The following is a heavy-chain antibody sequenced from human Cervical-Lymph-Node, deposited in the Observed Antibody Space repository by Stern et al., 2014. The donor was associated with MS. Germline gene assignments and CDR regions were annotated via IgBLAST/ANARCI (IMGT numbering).Heavy chain of an antibody. J-gene: IGHJ4*02. CDR3: ARGPNHYDFWSNSYESFY. CDR2: INSGSSMR. V-gene: IGHV3-48*01. D-gene: IGHD3-3*01. CDR1: GFTFSGYS. Sequence: EVQLVESGGGLVQPGGSLRLSCVASGFTFSGYSMIWVRQAPGKGLEWVAYINSGSSMRYYADSVKGRFTISRDNAQNSLYLQMDSLRGEDTAVYYCARGPNHYDFWSNSYESFYWGLGTLVTVSS.